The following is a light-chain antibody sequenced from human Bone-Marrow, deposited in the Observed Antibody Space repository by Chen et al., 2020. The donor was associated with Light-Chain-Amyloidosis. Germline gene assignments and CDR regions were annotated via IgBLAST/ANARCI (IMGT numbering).Light chain of an antibody. J-gene: IGLJ3*02. V-gene: IGLV6-57*03. CDR3: QSYQGSSQGV. Sequence: NFMLTQPHAVSEYPGKTVIISCTRSSGSIATNYVQLSQQRPGSAPTTVIYEDGQRPSGVPDRFSGSIDRSSNSASLTISGLKTEDEADYYCQSYQGSSQGVFGGGTKLTVL. CDR1: SGSIATNY. CDR2: EDG.